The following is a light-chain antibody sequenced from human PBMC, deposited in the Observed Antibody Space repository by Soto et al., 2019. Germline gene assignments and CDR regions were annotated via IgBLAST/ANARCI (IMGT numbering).Light chain of an antibody. Sequence: QSALTQPASVSGSPGQSITVSCTGTSSDVGGYNYVSWYQQHPGKAPKLVIYEVSDRPSGISNRFSGSKSGNTASLTISGRRAEDEAYYYCSSFTTSSTWVFGGGTKVTVL. CDR3: SSFTTSSTWV. CDR2: EVS. J-gene: IGLJ3*02. CDR1: SSDVGGYNY. V-gene: IGLV2-14*01.